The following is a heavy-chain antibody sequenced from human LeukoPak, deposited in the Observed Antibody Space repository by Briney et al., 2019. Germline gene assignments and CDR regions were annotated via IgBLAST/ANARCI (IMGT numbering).Heavy chain of an antibody. J-gene: IGHJ4*02. Sequence: GGSLRLSCAASGFTFSRYCMSWVRQAPGKGLEWVASIKQDGSENYNVDSVKGRFTISRDNAKNSLYLQMNSLRAEDTAVYYCARGAWSGYEFDYWGQGTLVTVSS. D-gene: IGHD3-3*01. CDR1: GFTFSRYC. CDR3: ARGAWSGYEFDY. V-gene: IGHV3-7*03. CDR2: IKQDGSEN.